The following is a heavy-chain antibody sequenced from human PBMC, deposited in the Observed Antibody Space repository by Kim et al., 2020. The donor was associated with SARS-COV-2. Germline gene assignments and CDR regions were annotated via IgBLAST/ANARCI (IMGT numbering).Heavy chain of an antibody. D-gene: IGHD6-13*01. CDR3: AGYSSSPYYYYYGMDV. CDR1: GFTFSSYW. V-gene: IGHV3-7*01. Sequence: GGSLRLSCAASGFTFSSYWMSWVRQAPRKGLEWVANIKEDGSEEYYVGSVKGRFTISRDNAKNSLHLQMNSLRAEDTAVYYCAGYSSSPYYYYYGMDVWGQGTTVTVSS. J-gene: IGHJ6*02. CDR2: IKEDGSEE.